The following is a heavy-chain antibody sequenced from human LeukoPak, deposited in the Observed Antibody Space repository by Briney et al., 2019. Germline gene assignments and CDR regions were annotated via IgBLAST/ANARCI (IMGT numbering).Heavy chain of an antibody. D-gene: IGHD2-2*01. J-gene: IGHJ4*02. CDR1: GYTFTGYY. Sequence: ASVNVCCKASGYTFTGYYMHWVRQAPGQGLEWMGWINPNSGGTNYAQKFQGRVTMTRDTSISTAYMELSRLRSDDKAVYYCARVTGGCSSTSCYGFHDYWGQGTLVTVSS. CDR2: INPNSGGT. CDR3: ARVTGGCSSTSCYGFHDY. V-gene: IGHV1-2*02.